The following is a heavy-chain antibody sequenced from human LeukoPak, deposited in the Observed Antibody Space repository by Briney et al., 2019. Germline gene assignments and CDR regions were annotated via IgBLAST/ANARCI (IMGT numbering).Heavy chain of an antibody. CDR2: ISSSSSYI. CDR1: GFTFSSYS. CDR3: ASYGGTIDY. Sequence: KPGGSLRLSCAASGFTFSSYSMNWVRQAPGKGLEWVSSISSSSSYIYYADSVKSRFTISRDNAKNSLYLQMNSLRAEDTAVYYCASYGGTIDYWGQGTLVTVSS. J-gene: IGHJ4*02. D-gene: IGHD4-23*01. V-gene: IGHV3-21*01.